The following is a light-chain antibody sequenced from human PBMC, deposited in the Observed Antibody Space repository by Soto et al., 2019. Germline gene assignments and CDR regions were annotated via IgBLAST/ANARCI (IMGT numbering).Light chain of an antibody. V-gene: IGKV3-20*01. CDR2: GAS. CDR3: QHRT. CDR1: QSVSSSY. J-gene: IGKJ1*01. Sequence: EIVLTQSPGTLSLSPGERATLSCRASQSVSSSYLAWYQQKPGQAPRLLIYGASSRATGIPDRFSGSGSGTAFTLTISRLEPEAFAVHYRQHRTFGQGTKVEIK.